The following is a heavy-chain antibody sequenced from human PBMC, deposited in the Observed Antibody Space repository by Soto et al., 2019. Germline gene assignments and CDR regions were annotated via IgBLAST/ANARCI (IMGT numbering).Heavy chain of an antibody. Sequence: SETLSLTCAVYGGSFSGYYWSWFRQPPGKGLEWIGEINHSGSTNYNPSLKSRVTISVDTSKNQFSLKLSSVTAADTAVYYCARGGLHCSSTSCPDYYYYYYMDVWGKGTTVTSP. V-gene: IGHV4-34*01. D-gene: IGHD2-2*01. J-gene: IGHJ6*03. CDR3: ARGGLHCSSTSCPDYYYYYYMDV. CDR2: INHSGST. CDR1: GGSFSGYY.